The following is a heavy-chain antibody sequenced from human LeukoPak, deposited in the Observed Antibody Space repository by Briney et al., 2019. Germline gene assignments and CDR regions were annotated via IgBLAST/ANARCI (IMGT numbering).Heavy chain of an antibody. D-gene: IGHD2-21*02. CDR3: ARDPWIRYCGGDCYYDY. CDR1: GYTFTSYA. CDR2: INTNTGNP. J-gene: IGHJ4*02. V-gene: IGHV7-4-1*02. Sequence: ASVKVSCKASGYTFTSYAMNWVRQAPGQGLEWMGWINTNTGNPTYAQGFTGRFVFSLDTSVSTAYLQISSLKAEDTAVYYCARDPWIRYCGGDCYYDYWGQGTLVTVSS.